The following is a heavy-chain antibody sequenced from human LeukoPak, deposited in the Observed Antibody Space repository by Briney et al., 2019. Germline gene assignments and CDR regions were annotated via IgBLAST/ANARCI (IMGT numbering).Heavy chain of an antibody. CDR3: ARAPSEIGGYYPEYFRH. Sequence: TGGSLRLSCAASGFTISTYWMHWVRQAPGKGLEWVSRIKSNGTTNYNDSVTSRVTISRDNAKNTVSLQLNSLRPEDTGVYYCARAPSEIGGYYPEYFRHWGQGTLVTVSS. CDR2: IKSNGTT. CDR1: GFTISTYW. J-gene: IGHJ1*01. V-gene: IGHV3-74*01. D-gene: IGHD3-22*01.